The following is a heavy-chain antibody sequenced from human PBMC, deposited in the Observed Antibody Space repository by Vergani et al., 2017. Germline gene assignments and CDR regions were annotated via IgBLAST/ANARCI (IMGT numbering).Heavy chain of an antibody. D-gene: IGHD1-26*01. V-gene: IGHV3-7*01. CDR1: GFTFSSYW. CDR2: RKQDGSEK. Sequence: EVQLVESGGGLVQPGGSLRLSCAASGFTFSSYWMSWVRQAPGKGLEWVANRKQDGSEKYYVDSVKGRFTTSRDNAKNSLYLQMNSLRAEDTAGYYCAREGSGSDYSSDYDYMDVWGKGTTVTVSS. J-gene: IGHJ6*03. CDR3: AREGSGSDYSSDYDYMDV.